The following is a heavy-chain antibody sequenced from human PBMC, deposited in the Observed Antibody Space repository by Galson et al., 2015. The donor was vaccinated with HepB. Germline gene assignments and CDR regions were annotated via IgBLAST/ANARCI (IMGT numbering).Heavy chain of an antibody. V-gene: IGHV3-30*04. Sequence: SLRLSCAASGFTFSGSAMHWVRQAPGKGLEWVAVISYDGSNKYYADSVKGRFTISRDNSKNTLYLQMNSLRAEGMAVYYCARDYGDSGSYYTQGMDVWGQGTTVTVSS. CDR1: GFTFSGSA. J-gene: IGHJ6*02. D-gene: IGHD1-26*01. CDR3: ARDYGDSGSYYTQGMDV. CDR2: ISYDGSNK.